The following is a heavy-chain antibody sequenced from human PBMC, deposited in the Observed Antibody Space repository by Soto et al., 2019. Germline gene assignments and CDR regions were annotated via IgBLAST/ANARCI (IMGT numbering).Heavy chain of an antibody. CDR1: GYTFTSYG. CDR3: ARTGPYDSSGYLSYFDY. D-gene: IGHD3-22*01. V-gene: IGHV1-18*01. Sequence: ASVKVSFKASGYTFTSYGISWVRQAPGQGLEWMGWISAYNGNTNYAQKLQGRVTMTTDTSTSTAYMELRSLRSDDTAVYYCARTGPYDSSGYLSYFDYWGQGTLVTVSS. CDR2: ISAYNGNT. J-gene: IGHJ4*02.